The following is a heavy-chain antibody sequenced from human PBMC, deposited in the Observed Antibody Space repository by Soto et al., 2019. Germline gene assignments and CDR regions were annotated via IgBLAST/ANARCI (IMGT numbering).Heavy chain of an antibody. CDR3: ARGLDSSGYYIDY. Sequence: SDTLSLSSTVSGGSISSGGYYWSWIRQHPGKGLEWIGYIYYSGSTYYNPSLKSRVTISVDTSKNQFSLKLSSVTAADTAVYYCARGLDSSGYYIDYWGQGTLVTVSS. D-gene: IGHD3-22*01. V-gene: IGHV4-31*03. CDR1: GGSISSGGYY. CDR2: IYYSGST. J-gene: IGHJ4*02.